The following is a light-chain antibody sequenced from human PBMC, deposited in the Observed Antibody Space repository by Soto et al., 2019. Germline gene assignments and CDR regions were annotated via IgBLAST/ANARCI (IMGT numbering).Light chain of an antibody. CDR3: QQSNNWPPLT. J-gene: IGKJ4*01. Sequence: EIVMTQSPATLSVSPGETATLSCRASQSVAGNLAWYQQKPGQPPRLLLYGASTRATGVPARFSGSGSETEFSLIISSLQIEDFALYYCQQSNNWPPLTFGGGTKVDIK. CDR1: QSVAGN. V-gene: IGKV3-15*01. CDR2: GAS.